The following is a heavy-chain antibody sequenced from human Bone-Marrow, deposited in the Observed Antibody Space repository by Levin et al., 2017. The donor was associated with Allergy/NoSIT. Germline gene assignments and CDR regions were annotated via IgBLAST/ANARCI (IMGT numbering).Heavy chain of an antibody. CDR2: INPNNGDT. CDR3: ARRIVADYDFYGY. D-gene: IGHD4-17*01. V-gene: IGHV1-2*02. Sequence: ASVKVSCKASGYSFTGYYIHWVRQAPGPGFEWMGRINPNNGDTNYAQKFQGRVTMTRDTSISTVYMGLSSLRYDDTAVYYCARRIVADYDFYGYWGQGTLVTVSS. CDR1: GYSFTGYY. J-gene: IGHJ4*02.